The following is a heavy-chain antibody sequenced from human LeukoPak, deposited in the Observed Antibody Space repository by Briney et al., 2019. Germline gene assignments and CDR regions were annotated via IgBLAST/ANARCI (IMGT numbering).Heavy chain of an antibody. D-gene: IGHD3-3*01. CDR1: GGSISSYY. CDR2: IYYSGST. Sequence: SETLSLTCTVSGGSISSYYWSWIRQPPGKGLEWIGYIYYSGSTNYNPSLKSRVTISVDTSKNQFSLKLSSVTAADTAVYYCARHGDCSGYYGENYFDYWGQGTLVTVSS. V-gene: IGHV4-59*08. CDR3: ARHGDCSGYYGENYFDY. J-gene: IGHJ4*02.